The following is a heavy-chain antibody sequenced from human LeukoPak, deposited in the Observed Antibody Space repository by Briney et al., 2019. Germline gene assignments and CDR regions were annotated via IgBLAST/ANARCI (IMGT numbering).Heavy chain of an antibody. Sequence: PGGCLTLSCPPSEFTFSNYWMSWVRQAPGKVLEWVDSIRPDGSGDSYMDSVKGRFTISRDNAENDLFLQMNSLRAEDRAVYYCARLLGSVTTYDFWGQGTLVTVSS. CDR2: IRPDGSGD. D-gene: IGHD4-11*01. CDR3: ARLLGSVTTYDF. CDR1: EFTFSNYW. V-gene: IGHV3-7*01. J-gene: IGHJ4*02.